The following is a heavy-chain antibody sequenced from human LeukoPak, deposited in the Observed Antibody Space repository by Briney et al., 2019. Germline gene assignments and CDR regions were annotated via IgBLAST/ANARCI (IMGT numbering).Heavy chain of an antibody. Sequence: GASVKVSCKASGYTFTSNYIHWVRQAPGQGLEWMGMIYPRDGSTSYAQKFQGRVTMTRNTSVSTAYMELSSLRSEDTAVYYCARDRRVGFGELPTDYWGQGTLVTVSS. V-gene: IGHV1-46*01. CDR3: ARDRRVGFGELPTDY. D-gene: IGHD3-10*01. CDR2: IYPRDGST. J-gene: IGHJ4*02. CDR1: GYTFTSNY.